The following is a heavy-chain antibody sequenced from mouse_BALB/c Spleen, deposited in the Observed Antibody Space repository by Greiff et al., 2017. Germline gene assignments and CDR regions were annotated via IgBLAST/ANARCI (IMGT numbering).Heavy chain of an antibody. D-gene: IGHD2-4*01. J-gene: IGHJ4*01. CDR3: ARGGAMITLYAMDY. CDR2: IYPGDGDT. Sequence: QVQLQQSGAELVRPGSSVKISCKASGYAFSSYWMNWVKQRPGQGLEWIGQIYPGDGDTNYNGKFKGKATLTADKSSSTAYMQLSSLTSEDSAVYFCARGGAMITLYAMDYWGQGTSVTVSS. CDR1: GYAFSSYW. V-gene: IGHV1-80*01.